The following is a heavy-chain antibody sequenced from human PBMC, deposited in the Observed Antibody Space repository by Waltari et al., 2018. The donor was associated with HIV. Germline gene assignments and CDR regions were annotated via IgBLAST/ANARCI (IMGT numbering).Heavy chain of an antibody. CDR2: ISSSGSTI. J-gene: IGHJ4*02. CDR3: ARGYSGSPWDY. V-gene: IGHV3-48*03. D-gene: IGHD1-26*01. CDR1: GFTFSSYE. Sequence: EVQLVESGGGLVQPGGSLRLSCAASGFTFSSYEMNWVRQAQGKGVEWVSYISSSGSTIYYADSVKGRFTISRDNAKNSLYLQMNSLRAEDTAVYYCARGYSGSPWDYWGQGTLVTVSS.